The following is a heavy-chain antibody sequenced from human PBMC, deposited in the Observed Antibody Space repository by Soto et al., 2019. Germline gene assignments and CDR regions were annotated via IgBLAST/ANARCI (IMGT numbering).Heavy chain of an antibody. CDR2: IIPILGIA. Sequence: QVQLVQSGAEVKKPGSSVKVSCKASGGTFSSYPISWVRQAPGQGLEWMGRIIPILGIANYAQKFQGSVTITADKSTSTAYMELSSLRSEDTAVYYCAQVAPSYMDVWGKGTTVTVSS. D-gene: IGHD2-15*01. V-gene: IGHV1-69*02. J-gene: IGHJ6*03. CDR1: GGTFSSYP. CDR3: AQVAPSYMDV.